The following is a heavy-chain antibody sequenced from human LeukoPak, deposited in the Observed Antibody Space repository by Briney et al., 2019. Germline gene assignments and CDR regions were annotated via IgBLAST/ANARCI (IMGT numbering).Heavy chain of an antibody. CDR3: SRSAYYDGSGNYYDY. CDR2: ISDGGSTT. J-gene: IGHJ4*02. CDR1: GFTFSSYW. Sequence: GGSLRLSCAASGFTFSSYWMHWVRQAPGKGLVWVSRISDGGSTTTYADSVKGRFAISRDNAKNTLYLQMNGLRAEDTAVYYCSRSAYYDGSGNYYDYWGQGTLVTVSS. V-gene: IGHV3-74*01. D-gene: IGHD3-22*01.